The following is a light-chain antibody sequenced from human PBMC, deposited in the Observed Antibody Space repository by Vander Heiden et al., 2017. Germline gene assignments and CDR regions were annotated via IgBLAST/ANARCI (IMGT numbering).Light chain of an antibody. J-gene: IGLJ2*01. V-gene: IGLV5-45*03. CDR2: YKSDSDK. CDR3: MIWYSSAVV. CDR1: SGINVGTYR. Sequence: QAVLTQPSSLSASPGASASTTCTLRSGINVGTYRIYWYQQKPGSPPQYLLRYKSDSDKQHGSGVPSRFSGSTDTSANAAILLISGLQSEDEADYYCMIWYSSAVVFGGGTKLTVL.